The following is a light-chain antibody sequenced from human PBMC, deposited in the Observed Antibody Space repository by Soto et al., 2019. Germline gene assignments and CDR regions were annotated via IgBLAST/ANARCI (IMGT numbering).Light chain of an antibody. J-gene: IGKJ5*01. CDR3: QQHNDWPT. V-gene: IGKV3D-15*01. CDR2: GAS. CDR1: QSVSSN. Sequence: EIVLTQSPATLSLSPGERATLSCRASQSVSSNLAWYQQKPGQAPRLLIYGASTRATGIPDRFSGSGSGTEFILTISSVESEDFAIYYCQQHNDWPTFGQGTRLEIK.